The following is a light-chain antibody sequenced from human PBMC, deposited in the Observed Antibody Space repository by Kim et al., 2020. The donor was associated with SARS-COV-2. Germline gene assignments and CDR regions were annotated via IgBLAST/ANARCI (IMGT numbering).Light chain of an antibody. V-gene: IGLV3-9*01. CDR1: NIGNKV. CDR2: KDS. J-gene: IGLJ2*01. Sequence: VALVQRAKITCEENNIGNKVVNWNQQKPGQAPVMVIHKDSNRPSGIPEGFSGSNSGKAATLTISRAQAGDEADYYCQVWDSNSVIFGGGTQLTVL. CDR3: QVWDSNSVI.